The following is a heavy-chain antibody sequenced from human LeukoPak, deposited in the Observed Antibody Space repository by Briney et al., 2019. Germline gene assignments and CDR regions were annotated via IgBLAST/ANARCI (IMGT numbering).Heavy chain of an antibody. CDR1: GGSISSGSYY. CDR2: IYTSGST. J-gene: IGHJ3*02. D-gene: IGHD2-2*01. V-gene: IGHV4-61*02. Sequence: PSQTLSLTCTVSGGSISSGSYYWSWIRQPAGKGLEWIGRIYTSGSTNYNPSLKSRVTISVDTSKNQFSLKLSSVTAADTAVYYCARTFTGVPAAAIPGGFGAFDIWGQGTMVTVSS. CDR3: ARTFTGVPAAAIPGGFGAFDI.